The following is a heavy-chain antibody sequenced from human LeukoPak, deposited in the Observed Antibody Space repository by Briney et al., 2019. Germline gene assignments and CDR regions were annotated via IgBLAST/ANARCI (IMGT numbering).Heavy chain of an antibody. CDR1: GFTFSSYW. Sequence: GGSLRLSCAASGFTFSSYWMHWVRQAPGKGLVWVSRINSDGSSTSYADSVKGRFTISRDNAKNTLYLQMNSLRAEDTAVYYCARGSYYGSGRLDYWGQGTLVTVSS. CDR3: ARGSYYGSGRLDY. J-gene: IGHJ4*02. D-gene: IGHD3-10*01. CDR2: INSDGSST. V-gene: IGHV3-74*01.